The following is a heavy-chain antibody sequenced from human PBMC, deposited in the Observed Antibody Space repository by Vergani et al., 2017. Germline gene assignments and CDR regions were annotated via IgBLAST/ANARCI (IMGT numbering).Heavy chain of an antibody. J-gene: IGHJ6*03. CDR1: GGSFTSYH. Sequence: QVQLQQWGGGLLKPSETLSLTCVVNGGSFTSYHWTWIRQSPGEGLEWVGDIDHTGRPDYNPSLKSRLTMSVDKSRNQFSLTLNSVTATDTAIYFCARVNTETNGHLYYYYYMDVWGQATAVTVSS. CDR3: ARVNTETNGHLYYYYYMDV. CDR2: IDHTGRP. D-gene: IGHD4-11*01. V-gene: IGHV4-34*01.